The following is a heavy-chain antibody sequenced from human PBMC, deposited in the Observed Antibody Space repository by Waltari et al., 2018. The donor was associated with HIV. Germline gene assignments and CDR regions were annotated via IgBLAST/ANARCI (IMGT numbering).Heavy chain of an antibody. CDR3: VRQFGDQ. Sequence: EVQLVQSGAEVKKSGASLKISCQGSGSIFTNYWIGWGRQLPGKGLEWMGIVYPADSDTRYSPSFQGQVTISADKSISTAYLQWSSLKASDSAIYYCVRQFGDQWGQGSLVTVSS. CDR1: GSIFTNYW. D-gene: IGHD3-16*01. V-gene: IGHV5-51*01. J-gene: IGHJ4*02. CDR2: VYPADSDT.